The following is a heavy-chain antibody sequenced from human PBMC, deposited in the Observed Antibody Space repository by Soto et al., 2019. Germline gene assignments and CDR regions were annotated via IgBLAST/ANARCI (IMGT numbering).Heavy chain of an antibody. D-gene: IGHD4-4*01. CDR2: ISSSSSYI. CDR1: GFTFSSYS. J-gene: IGHJ4*02. CDR3: ARVTTTLVDHFDY. Sequence: GGSLRLSCAASGFTFSSYSMNWVRQAPGKGLEWVSSISSSSSYIYYADSVKGRFTISGDNAKNMLYLKLNSLRAEDTAMYYCARVTTTLVDHFDYWGQGTPVTVSS. V-gene: IGHV3-21*04.